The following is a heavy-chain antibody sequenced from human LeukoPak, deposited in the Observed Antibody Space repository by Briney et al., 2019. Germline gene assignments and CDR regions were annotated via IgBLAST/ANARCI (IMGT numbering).Heavy chain of an antibody. CDR2: ISGSGGST. Sequence: PGGSLRLSCAASGFTSSSYAMSWVRQAPGKGLEWVSAISGSGGSTYYADSVKGRFTISRDNSKNTLYLQMNSLRAEDTAVYYCAKAVVASTKFDYWGQGTLVTVSS. CDR3: AKAVVASTKFDY. CDR1: GFTSSSYA. D-gene: IGHD2-15*01. J-gene: IGHJ4*02. V-gene: IGHV3-23*01.